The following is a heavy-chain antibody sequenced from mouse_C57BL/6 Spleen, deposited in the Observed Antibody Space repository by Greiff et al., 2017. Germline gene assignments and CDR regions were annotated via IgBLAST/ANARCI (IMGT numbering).Heavy chain of an antibody. CDR3: AREISFYAMDY. CDR1: GYTFTSYT. J-gene: IGHJ4*01. V-gene: IGHV1-4*01. CDR2: INPSSGYT. D-gene: IGHD5-1-1*01. Sequence: VQLQQPGAELARPGASVKMSCKASGYTFTSYTMHWVKQRPGQGLEWIGYINPSSGYTKYNQKFKDKATLTADKSSSTAYMQLSSLTSEDSAVXYCAREISFYAMDYWGQGTSVTVSS.